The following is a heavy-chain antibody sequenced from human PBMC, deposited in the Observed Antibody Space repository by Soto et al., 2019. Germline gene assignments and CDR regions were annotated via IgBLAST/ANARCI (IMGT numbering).Heavy chain of an antibody. CDR3: ATYTAYAKYYLDF. V-gene: IGHV4-30-2*01. CDR1: GVSITTTGYS. CDR2: IYPSGTI. D-gene: IGHD2-21*02. J-gene: IGHJ4*02. Sequence: SETLSLTCAVSGVSITTTGYSWSWIRQPPGKGLEWIGYIYPSGTIFYNPSLNSLVTISIDTSNNQFSLRLSSVSAADPAVYFCATYTAYAKYYLDFWGRGALVTVSS.